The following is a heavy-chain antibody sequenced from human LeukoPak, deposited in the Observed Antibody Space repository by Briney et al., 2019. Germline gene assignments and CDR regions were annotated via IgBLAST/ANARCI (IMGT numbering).Heavy chain of an antibody. D-gene: IGHD5-24*01. CDR1: GYPRRKYG. CDR2: IYFDGKKE. V-gene: IGHV3-30*19. CDR3: AGASMATINYYYFYMDA. J-gene: IGHJ6*03. Sequence: GGSLRLSCGASGYPRRKYGMHWIRQAPGRGLEWVAVIYFDGKKEFYADSVKCRFTISRDNTKNALFLQMNRLQTDDTAIYYCAGASMATINYYYFYMDAWGKGTTVTVSS.